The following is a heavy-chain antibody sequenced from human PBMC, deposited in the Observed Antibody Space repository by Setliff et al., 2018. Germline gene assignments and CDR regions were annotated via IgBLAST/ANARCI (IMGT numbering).Heavy chain of an antibody. V-gene: IGHV4-59*08. Sequence: PSETLSLTCTVSGGSISSYYWSWIRQPPGKGLEWIGYIYYSGSTNYNPSLKSRVTLSVDTSKNQFSLKVSSVTAADTAVYYCARAPPNRYSGSYEYFYMDVWGKGTTVTVSS. D-gene: IGHD1-26*01. CDR1: GGSISSYY. CDR3: ARAPPNRYSGSYEYFYMDV. CDR2: IYYSGST. J-gene: IGHJ6*03.